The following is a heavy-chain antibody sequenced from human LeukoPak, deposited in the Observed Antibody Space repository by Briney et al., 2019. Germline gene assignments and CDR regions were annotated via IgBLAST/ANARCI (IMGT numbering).Heavy chain of an antibody. D-gene: IGHD6-19*01. Sequence: ASVKVSCKASGYTFTTYYIHWVRQAPGQGLEWMGVINPSGGSTSYAQKFQGRVTLTSDSSTSTVYMELTSLISEDTGVYYCARRGSGVDYWGQGTLVTVSS. V-gene: IGHV1-46*01. CDR1: GYTFTTYY. J-gene: IGHJ4*02. CDR2: INPSGGST. CDR3: ARRGSGVDY.